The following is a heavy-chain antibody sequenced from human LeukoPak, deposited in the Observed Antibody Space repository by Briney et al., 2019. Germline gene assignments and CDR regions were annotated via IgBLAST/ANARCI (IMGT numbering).Heavy chain of an antibody. Sequence: SETLSLTCAVSGGSISSSNWWSWVRQPPGKGLEWIGEIYHSGSTNYNPSLKSRVTISVDKSKNQFSLKLSSETAADTAVYYCARAPYSSGWADYWGQGTLVTVSS. CDR1: GGSISSSNW. CDR3: ARAPYSSGWADY. CDR2: IYHSGST. V-gene: IGHV4-4*02. D-gene: IGHD6-19*01. J-gene: IGHJ4*02.